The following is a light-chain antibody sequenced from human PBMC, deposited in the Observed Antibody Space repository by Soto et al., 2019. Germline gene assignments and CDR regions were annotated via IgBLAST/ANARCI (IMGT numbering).Light chain of an antibody. CDR1: QSVSDN. J-gene: IGKJ1*01. V-gene: IGKV3D-15*01. Sequence: VVTQAPATLSLTPGEGPPLSCRASQSVSDNLAWYQQRPGQGPRLLIYGAPNSATGIPDRFSGSGSGTDFTLTISSLEPEDFAVYYCQQYNNWPKTFGQGTKVDIK. CDR2: GAP. CDR3: QQYNNWPKT.